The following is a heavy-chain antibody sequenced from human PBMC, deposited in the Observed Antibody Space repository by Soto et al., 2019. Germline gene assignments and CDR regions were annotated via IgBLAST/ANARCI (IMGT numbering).Heavy chain of an antibody. CDR2: IYYSGST. J-gene: IGHJ4*02. V-gene: IGHV4-30-4*01. CDR1: GGSISSGDYY. D-gene: IGHD3-22*01. Sequence: SETLSLTCTVSGGSISSGDYYWSWIRHPPGKGLEWIGYIYYSGSTYYNPSLKSRVTISVDTSKNQFSLKLSSVTAADTAVYYCASSYDSSGYYLFDYWGQGTLVTVSS. CDR3: ASSYDSSGYYLFDY.